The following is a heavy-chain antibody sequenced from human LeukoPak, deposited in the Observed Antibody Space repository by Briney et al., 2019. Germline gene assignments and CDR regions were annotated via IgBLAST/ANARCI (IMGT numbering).Heavy chain of an antibody. J-gene: IGHJ4*02. CDR2: INPSGGST. CDR3: ARVARHCSGGSCYSYRGYSYGTLDY. V-gene: IGHV1-46*01. Sequence: ASVKVSCKASGYTFTSYYMHWVRQAPGQGLEWMGIINPSGGSTSYAQKFQGRVTMTRDTSTSTVYMELSSLRSEDSAVYYCARVARHCSGGSCYSYRGYSYGTLDYWGQGTLVTVSS. CDR1: GYTFTSYY. D-gene: IGHD2-15*01.